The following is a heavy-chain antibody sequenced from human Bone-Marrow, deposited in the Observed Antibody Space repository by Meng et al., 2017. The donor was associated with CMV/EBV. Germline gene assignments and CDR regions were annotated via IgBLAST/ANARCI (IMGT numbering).Heavy chain of an antibody. CDR1: GYTFTSYA. CDR3: ARDYSGSFMDAFDI. Sequence: ASVKVSCKASGYTFTSYAMHWVRQAPGQRLEWMGWSNAGNGNTKYSQEFQGRVTMTRDTSISTAYMELSRLRSDDTAVYYCARDYSGSFMDAFDIWGQGTMVTVSS. J-gene: IGHJ3*02. V-gene: IGHV1-3*02. D-gene: IGHD1-26*01. CDR2: SNAGNGNT.